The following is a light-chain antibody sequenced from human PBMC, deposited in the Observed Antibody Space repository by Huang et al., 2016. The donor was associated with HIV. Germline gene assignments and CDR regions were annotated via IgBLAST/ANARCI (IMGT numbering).Light chain of an antibody. V-gene: IGKV1-27*01. CDR2: VAS. CDR1: QVIGNS. CDR3: QKYDSAPRT. J-gene: IGKJ1*01. Sequence: DIQMTQSPSSLSAFVGDTDTITCRASQVIGNSLAWYQQKPGRPPKLLIYVASTLQSGVPSRFSGSGSGTDFTLTISNLQTEDVATYYCQKYDSAPRTFGQGTRV.